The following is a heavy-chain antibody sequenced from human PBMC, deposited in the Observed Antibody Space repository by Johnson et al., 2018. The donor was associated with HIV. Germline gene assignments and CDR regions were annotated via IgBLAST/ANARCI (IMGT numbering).Heavy chain of an antibody. CDR2: ISYGVSTQ. Sequence: QVQVVESGGGVVQPGRSLRLSCAASGFTFSSYAMHWVRQAPGKGLEWVAVISYGVSTQYYADSVHGRFTISNDNSKNTLYLQTNSLRAEDTAVYYCARDSLAHDAFDIWGQGTMVTVSS. CDR3: ARDSLAHDAFDI. CDR1: GFTFSSYA. V-gene: IGHV3-30-3*01. J-gene: IGHJ3*02.